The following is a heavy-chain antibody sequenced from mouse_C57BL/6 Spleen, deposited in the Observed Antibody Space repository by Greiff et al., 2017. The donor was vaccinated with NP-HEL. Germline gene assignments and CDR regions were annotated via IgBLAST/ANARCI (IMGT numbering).Heavy chain of an antibody. CDR2: ISSGSSTI. J-gene: IGHJ2*01. V-gene: IGHV5-17*01. D-gene: IGHD1-1*01. CDR1: GFTFSDYG. CDR3: ARGFITTVVFDY. Sequence: EVKLVESGGGLVKPGGSLKLSCAASGFTFSDYGMHWVRQAPEKGLEWVAYISSGSSTIYYADTVKGRFTISRDNAKNPLFLQMTSLRSEDTAMYYCARGFITTVVFDYWGQGTTLTVSS.